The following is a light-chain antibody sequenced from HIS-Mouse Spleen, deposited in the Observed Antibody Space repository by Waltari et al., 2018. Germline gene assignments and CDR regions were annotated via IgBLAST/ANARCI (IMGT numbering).Light chain of an antibody. CDR2: DDS. J-gene: IGLJ2*01. CDR1: NIGSKS. V-gene: IGLV3-21*03. CDR3: QVWDSSSDHVV. Sequence: SYVLTQPPSVSVAPGKTARITCGGNNIGSKSVHWYQQKPGQAPVLVVSDDSGRSEGIPERLSCANSGNTATLTIGRVEAGDEADYYCQVWDSSSDHVVFGGGTKLTVL.